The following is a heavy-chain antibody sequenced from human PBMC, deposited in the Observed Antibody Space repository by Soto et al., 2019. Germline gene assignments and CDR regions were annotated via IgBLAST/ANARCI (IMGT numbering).Heavy chain of an antibody. CDR2: ISYDGSNK. J-gene: IGHJ4*02. Sequence: QVQLVESGGGVVQPGRSLRLSCAASGFTFSSYAMHWVRQAPGKGLEWVAVISYDGSNKYYADSVKGRFTISRDNSKNTLYLQMNSLRAEDTAVYYCARERMVRGVPFDYWGQGTLVTVSP. D-gene: IGHD3-10*01. V-gene: IGHV3-30-3*01. CDR3: ARERMVRGVPFDY. CDR1: GFTFSSYA.